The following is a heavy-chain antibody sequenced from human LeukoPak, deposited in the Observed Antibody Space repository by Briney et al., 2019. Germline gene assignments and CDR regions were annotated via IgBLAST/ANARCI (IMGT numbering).Heavy chain of an antibody. V-gene: IGHV4-34*01. CDR2: INHSGST. J-gene: IGHJ4*02. CDR1: GGSFSGYY. CDR3: NCYWGGVFDY. D-gene: IGHD2-21*01. Sequence: SEILSLTCAVYGGSFSGYYWSWIRQPPGKGLEWIGEINHSGSTNYNPSLKSRVTISVDTSKNQFSLKLSSVTAADTAVYYCNCYWGGVFDYWGQGTLVTVSS.